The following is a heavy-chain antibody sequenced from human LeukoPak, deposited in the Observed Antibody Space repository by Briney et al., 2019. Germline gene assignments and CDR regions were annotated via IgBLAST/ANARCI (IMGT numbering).Heavy chain of an antibody. CDR2: IYYSGST. J-gene: IGHJ4*02. CDR3: ARGSGDYGDYGYFDC. CDR1: GDSMNGYY. D-gene: IGHD4-17*01. V-gene: IGHV4-59*01. Sequence: SETLSLTCSVSGDSMNGYYWSWIRQPPGKGLEWIGCIYYSGSTNYNPSLKSRVAISVDTSKNQFSLKLSSVTAADTAVYYCARGSGDYGDYGYFDCWGQGTLVTVSS.